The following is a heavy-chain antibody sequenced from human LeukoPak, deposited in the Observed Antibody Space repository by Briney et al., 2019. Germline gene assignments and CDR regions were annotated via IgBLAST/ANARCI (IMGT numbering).Heavy chain of an antibody. CDR2: FDPEDGET. CDR1: GYTLTELS. D-gene: IGHD5-24*01. J-gene: IGHJ4*02. V-gene: IGHV1-24*01. Sequence: ASVKVSCKVSGYTLTELSMHWVRQAPGKGREWMGGFDPEDGETIYAQKFQGRVTMTEDTSTDTAYMELSSLRSEDTAVYYCATWEIAGLQFDYWGQGTLVTVSS. CDR3: ATWEIAGLQFDY.